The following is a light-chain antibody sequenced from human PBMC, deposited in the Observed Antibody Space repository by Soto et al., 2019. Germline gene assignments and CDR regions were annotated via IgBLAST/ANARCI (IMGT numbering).Light chain of an antibody. Sequence: QSVLTQPPSASGSPGPSVTISCTGTSSDVVGYNYVSWYQQYPGRAPKLMIYEVTKRPSGVPDRGSGSKSGNPAPLPVSGLQAEDEAVYDCSSYAASNNFYFVFGGGTKLPVL. J-gene: IGLJ3*02. CDR1: SSDVVGYNY. CDR3: SSYAASNNFYFV. CDR2: EVT. V-gene: IGLV2-8*01.